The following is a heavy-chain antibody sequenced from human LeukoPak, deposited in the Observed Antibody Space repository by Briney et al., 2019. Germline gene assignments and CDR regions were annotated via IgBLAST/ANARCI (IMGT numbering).Heavy chain of an antibody. D-gene: IGHD2-15*01. V-gene: IGHV4-4*07. CDR3: ARCLFSVVAPTNWFDP. Sequence: SETLSLTCTVSGGSISSYYWSWIRQPAGKGLEWIGRIYTSGSTNYNPSLKSRVTMSVDTSKNQFSLKLSSVTAADPAVYYCARCLFSVVAPTNWFDPWGQGTLVTVSS. CDR1: GGSISSYY. J-gene: IGHJ5*02. CDR2: IYTSGST.